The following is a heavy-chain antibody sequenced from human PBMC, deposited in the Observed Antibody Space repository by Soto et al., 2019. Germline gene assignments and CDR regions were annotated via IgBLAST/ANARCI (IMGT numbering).Heavy chain of an antibody. D-gene: IGHD5-18*01. CDR1: GYTFTSYY. CDR3: ARPSGRGYSYGYYFDY. CDR2: IIPIFGTA. V-gene: IGHV1-69*13. Sequence: GASVKVSCKASGYTFTSYYMHWVRQAPGQGLEWMGGIIPIFGTANYAQKFQGRVTITADESTSTAYMELSSLRSEDTAVYYCARPSGRGYSYGYYFDYWGQGTLVTVSS. J-gene: IGHJ4*02.